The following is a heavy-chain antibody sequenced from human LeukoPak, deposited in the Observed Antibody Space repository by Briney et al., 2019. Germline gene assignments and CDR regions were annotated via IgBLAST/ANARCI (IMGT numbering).Heavy chain of an antibody. CDR3: ASVVQRSNYYYLVV. CDR1: GGSISSGVYY. J-gene: IGHJ6*03. Sequence: TLSLTCTVSGGSISSGVYYWSWIRQPPGKGLEWIGYIYYSGSTYYNPSLKSRVTISVDTSKNQFSLKLSSVTAADTAVYYCASVVQRSNYYYLVVWGKGTTVTVSS. V-gene: IGHV4-30-4*08. D-gene: IGHD1-1*01. CDR2: IYYSGST.